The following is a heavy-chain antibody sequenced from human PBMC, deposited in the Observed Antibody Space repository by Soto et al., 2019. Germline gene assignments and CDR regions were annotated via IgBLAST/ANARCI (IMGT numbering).Heavy chain of an antibody. CDR3: ASAPIMVRGVGPDYFDY. CDR2: ILYSGST. J-gene: IGHJ4*02. Sequence: QVNLQESGPGLVKPSETLSLTCTVSGGSISSYYWCWIRQPPGKGLEWIGQILYSGSTNYNPSLTSRVNITQDTSKNRFSPARSSVTAADTAVYYCASAPIMVRGVGPDYFDYWGQGTLVTVSP. CDR1: GGSISSYY. D-gene: IGHD3-10*01. V-gene: IGHV4-59*01.